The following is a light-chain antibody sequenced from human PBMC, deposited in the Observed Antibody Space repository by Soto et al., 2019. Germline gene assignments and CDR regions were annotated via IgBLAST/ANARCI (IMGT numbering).Light chain of an antibody. CDR1: SNVGSNY. J-gene: IGLJ3*02. Sequence: QSALTQPPSVSAAAGEKVTISCSGSNVGSNYVAWYQQIPGSAPRLLIYDDKERPSGTPDRFSGSRYGTTATLVIAGLQTGDEGEYFCGTWDKSLDDGVFGGGTQLTVL. CDR3: GTWDKSLDDGV. CDR2: DDK. V-gene: IGLV1-51*01.